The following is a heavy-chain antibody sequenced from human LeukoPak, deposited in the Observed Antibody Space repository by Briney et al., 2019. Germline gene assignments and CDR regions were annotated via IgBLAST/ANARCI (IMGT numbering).Heavy chain of an antibody. J-gene: IGHJ5*02. Sequence: SVKVSCKASGGTFSSYAISWVRQAPGQGLEWMGGIIPIFGTANYAQKFQGRVTITADKSTSTAYMELSSLRSEDTAVYYCAREHFVTIFGVVDPGANWFDPRGQGTLVTVSS. CDR2: IIPIFGTA. CDR1: GGTFSSYA. D-gene: IGHD3-3*01. CDR3: AREHFVTIFGVVDPGANWFDP. V-gene: IGHV1-69*06.